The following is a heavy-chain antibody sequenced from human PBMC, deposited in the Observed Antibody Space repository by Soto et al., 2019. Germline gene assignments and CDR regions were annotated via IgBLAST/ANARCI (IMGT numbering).Heavy chain of an antibody. Sequence: QTLSLTCAISGDSVSSNSAAWNWIRQSPSRGLEWLGRTYYRSKWYNDYAVSVKSRITINPDTSKNQFSLQLNSVTPEDTAVYYCARELGYYDSSGYPPSYYGMDVWGQGTTVTVSS. CDR3: ARELGYYDSSGYPPSYYGMDV. CDR2: TYYRSKWYN. CDR1: GDSVSSNSAA. D-gene: IGHD3-22*01. J-gene: IGHJ6*02. V-gene: IGHV6-1*01.